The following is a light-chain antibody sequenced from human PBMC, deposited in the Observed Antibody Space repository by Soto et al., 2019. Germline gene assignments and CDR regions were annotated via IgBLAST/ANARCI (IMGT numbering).Light chain of an antibody. V-gene: IGKV3-20*01. J-gene: IGKJ1*01. Sequence: EIVLTQSPGTLSLSPGERATLSCRASQSVSSSYLAWYQQKPGQDPRLLIYGASSRATGIPDRFSGSGSGTDFTLTISRLEPEDFAEYYCQQYGSSPPWTFGQGSKVEIK. CDR2: GAS. CDR1: QSVSSSY. CDR3: QQYGSSPPWT.